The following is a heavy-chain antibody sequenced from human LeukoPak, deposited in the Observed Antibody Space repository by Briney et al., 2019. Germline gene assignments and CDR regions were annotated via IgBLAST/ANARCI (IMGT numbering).Heavy chain of an antibody. D-gene: IGHD3-10*01. J-gene: IGHJ5*02. Sequence: GASVKVSCKASGGTFSSYAISWVRQAPGQGLEWMGGIIPIFGTANYAQKFQGRVTITTDESTSTAYMELSSLRSEDTAVYYCARVSYYYGSGSYYFSWLDPWGQGTLVTVSS. V-gene: IGHV1-69*05. CDR2: IIPIFGTA. CDR1: GGTFSSYA. CDR3: ARVSYYYGSGSYYFSWLDP.